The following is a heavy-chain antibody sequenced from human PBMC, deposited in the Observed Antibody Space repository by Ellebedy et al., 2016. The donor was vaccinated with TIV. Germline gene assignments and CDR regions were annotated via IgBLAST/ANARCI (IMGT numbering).Heavy chain of an antibody. V-gene: IGHV1-46*04. CDR1: GYTFTNYY. Sequence: AASVKVSCKASGYTFTNYYMHCLRQAPGQGLEWMGIINPSGGSTTYAQNLQGRVTMTRDTSTSTAYMELSSLRSEDTAVYYCARARSSGWLHTPDYWGQGTLVTVSS. J-gene: IGHJ4*02. CDR3: ARARSSGWLHTPDY. D-gene: IGHD6-19*01. CDR2: INPSGGST.